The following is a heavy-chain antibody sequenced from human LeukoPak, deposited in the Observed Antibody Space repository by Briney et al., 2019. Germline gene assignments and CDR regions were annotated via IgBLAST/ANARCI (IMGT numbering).Heavy chain of an antibody. CDR2: ISWNSGSI. Sequence: GGSLRLSCAASGFTFDDYAMHWVRQAPGKGLEWVSGISWNSGSIGYADSVKGRFTISRDNAKNSLYLQMNSLRGEDTALYYCAKDIKDYGGKGVDYWGQGTLVTVSS. V-gene: IGHV3-9*01. J-gene: IGHJ4*02. CDR1: GFTFDDYA. CDR3: AKDIKDYGGKGVDY. D-gene: IGHD4-23*01.